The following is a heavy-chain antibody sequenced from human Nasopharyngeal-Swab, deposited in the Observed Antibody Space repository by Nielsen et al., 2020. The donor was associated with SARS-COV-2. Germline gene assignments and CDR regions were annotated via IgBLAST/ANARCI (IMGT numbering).Heavy chain of an antibody. V-gene: IGHV3-21*01. D-gene: IGHD4-17*01. J-gene: IGHJ4*02. CDR1: GFTFSSYS. Sequence: GESLKISCAASGFTFSSYSMNWVCQAPGKGLEWVSSISSSSSYIYYADSVKGRFTISRDNAKNSLYLQMNSLRAEDTAVYYCARDLRASGDYWGQGTLVTVSS. CDR3: ARDLRASGDY. CDR2: ISSSSSYI.